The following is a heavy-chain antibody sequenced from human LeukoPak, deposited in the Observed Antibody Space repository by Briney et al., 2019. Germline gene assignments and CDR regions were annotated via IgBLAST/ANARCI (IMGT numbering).Heavy chain of an antibody. CDR2: IYYSGST. D-gene: IGHD3-3*01. CDR3: AIARRITIFGVVTYYFDY. V-gene: IGHV4-39*01. CDR1: GGSISSSSYY. J-gene: IGHJ4*02. Sequence: ASETLSLTCTVSGGSISSSSYYWGWIRQPPGKGLEWIGSIYYSGSTYYNPSLKSRVTISVDTSKNQFSLKLSSVTAADTAVYYCAIARRITIFGVVTYYFDYWGQGTLVTVSS.